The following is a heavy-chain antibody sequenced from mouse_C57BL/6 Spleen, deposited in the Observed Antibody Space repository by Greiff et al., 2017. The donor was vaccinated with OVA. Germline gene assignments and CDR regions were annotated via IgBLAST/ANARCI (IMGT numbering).Heavy chain of an antibody. CDR3: ARYDYGSGNWYFDV. V-gene: IGHV1-64*01. CDR2: IHPNSGST. J-gene: IGHJ1*03. Sequence: VQLQQPGAELVKPGASVKLSCKASGYTFTSYWMHWVKQRPGQGLEWIGMIHPNSGSTNYNEKFKSKATLTVDKSSSTAYMQLSSLTSEDSAVYYCARYDYGSGNWYFDVWGTGTTVTVSS. CDR1: GYTFTSYW. D-gene: IGHD1-1*01.